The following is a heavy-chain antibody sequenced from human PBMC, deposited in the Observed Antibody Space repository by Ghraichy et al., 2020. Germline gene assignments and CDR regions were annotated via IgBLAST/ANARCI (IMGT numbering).Heavy chain of an antibody. Sequence: GGSLRLSCAASGFAFSSYWMSWVRQAPGKGLEWVANIKQDGSVGYYVDSLKGRFTISRDNAKNSLYLEMNSLRAEDTAVYYCARDMHSSGSYHYFDYLGQGTLVTVSS. D-gene: IGHD3-22*01. CDR1: GFAFSSYW. CDR3: ARDMHSSGSYHYFDY. J-gene: IGHJ4*02. CDR2: IKQDGSVG. V-gene: IGHV3-7*03.